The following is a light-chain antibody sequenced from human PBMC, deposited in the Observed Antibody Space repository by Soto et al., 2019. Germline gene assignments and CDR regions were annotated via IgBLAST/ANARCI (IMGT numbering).Light chain of an antibody. V-gene: IGKV3-20*01. Sequence: EIVLTQSPGTLSLSPGERATLSCRASQSVSNNYLAWYQQKPGQAPRLLISVVSSRATDAPDRFSGSESGTDFTLTIDRLAPEDSAVYYCQQYSTSPRTFGQGTKVEVK. CDR1: QSVSNNY. J-gene: IGKJ1*01. CDR2: VVS. CDR3: QQYSTSPRT.